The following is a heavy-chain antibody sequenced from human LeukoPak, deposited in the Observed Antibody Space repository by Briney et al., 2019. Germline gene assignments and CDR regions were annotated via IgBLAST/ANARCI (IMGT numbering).Heavy chain of an antibody. D-gene: IGHD6-13*01. J-gene: IGHJ4*02. V-gene: IGHV4-39*01. Sequence: SETLSLTCTVSGGSISSSSYYWGWIRQPPGKGLEWIGSICYSGSTYYNPSLKSRVTISVDTSKNQLSLKLSSVTAADTAVYYCASARTSSRSWFTFDYWGQGILVTASS. CDR2: ICYSGST. CDR3: ASARTSSRSWFTFDY. CDR1: GGSISSSSYY.